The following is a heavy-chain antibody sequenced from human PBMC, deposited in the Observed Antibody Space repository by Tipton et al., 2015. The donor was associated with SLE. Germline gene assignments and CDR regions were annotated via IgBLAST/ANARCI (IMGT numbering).Heavy chain of an antibody. Sequence: TLSLTCAVYGGSFSGYYWSWIRQPPGKGLEWIGEINHSGSTNYNPSLKSRVTISVDTSKNQFSLKLSSVTAADTAVYYCAGVSRDAFHIWGQGTMASVSS. D-gene: IGHD5/OR15-5a*01. V-gene: IGHV4-34*01. J-gene: IGHJ3*02. CDR1: GGSFSGYY. CDR2: INHSGST. CDR3: AGVSRDAFHI.